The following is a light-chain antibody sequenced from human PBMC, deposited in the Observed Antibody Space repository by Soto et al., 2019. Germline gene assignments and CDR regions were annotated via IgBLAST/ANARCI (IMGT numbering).Light chain of an antibody. CDR3: HQYGSAPRT. CDR1: QSVSRNY. Sequence: EILLTQSPGTLSLSPGERATLSCRASQSVSRNYLAWYQHRPVQAPRLLIYGASSRATGIPDRFSGSGSGTEFTLTISRLEPEDFAVYYCHQYGSAPRTFGQGTKVE. V-gene: IGKV3-20*01. CDR2: GAS. J-gene: IGKJ1*01.